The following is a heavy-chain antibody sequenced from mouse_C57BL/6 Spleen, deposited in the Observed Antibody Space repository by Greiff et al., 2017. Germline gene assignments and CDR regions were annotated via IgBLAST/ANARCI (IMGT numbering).Heavy chain of an antibody. CDR1: GYAFTNYL. J-gene: IGHJ4*01. D-gene: IGHD1-1*01. Sequence: QVQLQQSGAELVRPGTSVKVSCKASGYAFTNYLIEWVKQRPGQGLEWIGVINPGSGGTNYNEKFKGKATLTADKSSSTAYTQLSSLTSEDSAVYFCARDYGHMDYWGQGTSVTVSS. V-gene: IGHV1-54*01. CDR3: ARDYGHMDY. CDR2: INPGSGGT.